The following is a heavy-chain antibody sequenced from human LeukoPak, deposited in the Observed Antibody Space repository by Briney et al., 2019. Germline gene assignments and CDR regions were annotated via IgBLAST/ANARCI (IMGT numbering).Heavy chain of an antibody. V-gene: IGHV3-21*01. Sequence: NPGGSLRLSCAASGFTFTSYSMNWVRQAPGKGLEWVSSISGSGAYIYYADSVKGRFIISRDNVKNSLYLQMNSLRAEDTAVYYCARDCLREDYWGQGTLVTVSS. J-gene: IGHJ4*02. CDR2: ISGSGAYI. CDR1: GFTFTSYS. CDR3: ARDCLREDY. D-gene: IGHD3-16*01.